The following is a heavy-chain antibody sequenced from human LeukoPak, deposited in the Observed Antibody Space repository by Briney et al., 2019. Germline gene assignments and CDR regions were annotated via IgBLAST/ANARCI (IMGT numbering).Heavy chain of an antibody. J-gene: IGHJ5*02. V-gene: IGHV3-21*04. CDR3: ARDAGWSLDP. CDR1: KFTFSDYS. CDR2: ISSIRNYI. D-gene: IGHD3-3*01. Sequence: GGSLRLSCAASKFTFSDYSMSWVRQAPGKGLEWVSSISSIRNYIYYADSVKGRFTVSRDNAKNSLFLQMNGLRAEDTAVYYCARDAGWSLDPWGQGTLVTVSS.